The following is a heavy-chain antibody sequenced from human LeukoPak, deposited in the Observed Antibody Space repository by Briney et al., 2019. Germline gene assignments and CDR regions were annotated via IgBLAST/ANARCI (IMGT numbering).Heavy chain of an antibody. V-gene: IGHV1-18*01. J-gene: IGHJ4*02. D-gene: IGHD3-22*01. Sequence: GASVKVSCKASGYTFTSYGISWVRQAPGQGLEWMGWISAYNGNTNYAQKLQGRVTMTTDTSTSTAYMELRSLRSDDTAVYYCARAYYYDSSGYIPPDYWGQGTLVTVSS. CDR3: ARAYYYDSSGYIPPDY. CDR2: ISAYNGNT. CDR1: GYTFTSYG.